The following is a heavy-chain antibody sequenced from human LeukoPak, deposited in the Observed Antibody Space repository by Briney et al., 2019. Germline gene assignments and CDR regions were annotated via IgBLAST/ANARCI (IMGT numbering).Heavy chain of an antibody. CDR1: GFTFSSYS. Sequence: GGSLRLSCAASGFTFSSYSMNWVRQAPGKGLEWVSSISSSSSYIYYADSVKGPFTISRDNAKNSLYLQINSLRAEETAVYYCARGLDYGDYDSTGLLFDYWGEGTLVTVSS. CDR2: ISSSSSYI. D-gene: IGHD4-17*01. V-gene: IGHV3-21*01. J-gene: IGHJ4*02. CDR3: ARGLDYGDYDSTGLLFDY.